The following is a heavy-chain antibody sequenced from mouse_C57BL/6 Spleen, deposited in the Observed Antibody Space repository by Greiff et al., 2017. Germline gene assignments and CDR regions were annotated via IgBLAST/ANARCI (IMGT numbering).Heavy chain of an antibody. J-gene: IGHJ2*01. CDR1: GYSFTSYY. D-gene: IGHD4-1*01. Sequence: QVQLQQSGPELVKPGASVKISCKASGYSFTSYYIHWVKQRPGQGLEWIGWIYPGSGNTKYNEKFKGKATLTADTSSSTAYMQLSSLTSEDSAVYYGARTGLYYFDYWGQGTTLTVSS. CDR2: IYPGSGNT. CDR3: ARTGLYYFDY. V-gene: IGHV1-66*01.